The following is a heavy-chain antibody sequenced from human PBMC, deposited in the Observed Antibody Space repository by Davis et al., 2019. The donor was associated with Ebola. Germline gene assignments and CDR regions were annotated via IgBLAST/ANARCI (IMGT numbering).Heavy chain of an antibody. Sequence: GESLKISCAASGFTFSGYWMSWVRQGPGKGLEWVANIKEDGSEKYYVDSVKGRFTISRDNAKNSLYLQMNSLRGEDTAVYYCARASYSRTDLDYWGQGTLVTVSS. CDR3: ARASYSRTDLDY. V-gene: IGHV3-7*01. CDR1: GFTFSGYW. CDR2: IKEDGSEK. J-gene: IGHJ4*02. D-gene: IGHD2-15*01.